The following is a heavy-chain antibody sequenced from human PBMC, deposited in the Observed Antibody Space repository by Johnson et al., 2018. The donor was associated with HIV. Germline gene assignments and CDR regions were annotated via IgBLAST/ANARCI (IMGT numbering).Heavy chain of an antibody. CDR1: GFTFNNYG. J-gene: IGHJ3*02. CDR2: IKQDGSEK. CDR3: ARGGNELEDLDAFDI. Sequence: VQLVESGGGVVQPGGSQRLSCAASGFTFNNYGMHWVRQAPGKGLEWVANIKQDGSEKYYVDSVKGRFTISRDNSKNTLYLQMNSLRAEDTAVYYCARGGNELEDLDAFDIWGQGTMVTVSS. V-gene: IGHV3-7*01. D-gene: IGHD1-26*01.